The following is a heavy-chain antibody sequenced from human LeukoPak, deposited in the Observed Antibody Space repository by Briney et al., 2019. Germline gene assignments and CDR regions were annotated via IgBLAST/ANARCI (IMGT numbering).Heavy chain of an antibody. D-gene: IGHD3-3*01. J-gene: IGHJ6*03. V-gene: IGHV4-34*01. CDR3: ARGALYDFWSGYYVYYYYMDV. CDR1: GGSFSGYY. CDR2: INHSGST. Sequence: PSETLSLTCAVYGGSFSGYYWSWIRQPPGKGLEWIGEINHSGSTNYNPSLKSRVTISVDTSKNQFSLKLSSVTAADTAVYYCARGALYDFWSGYYVYYYYMDVWGEGTTVTVSS.